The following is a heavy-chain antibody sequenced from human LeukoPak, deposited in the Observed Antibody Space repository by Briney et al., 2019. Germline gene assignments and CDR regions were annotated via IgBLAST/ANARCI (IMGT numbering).Heavy chain of an antibody. CDR3: ARTHPTGYFDY. CDR2: ISGSSRSI. J-gene: IGHJ4*02. CDR1: GFTFSSYG. D-gene: IGHD1-14*01. Sequence: GGSLRLSCTASGFTFSSYGMNWVRQAPGKGLEWVSYISGSSRSINYADSVKGRFTISRDNSKNTLYLQMNSLRAGDTAVYYCARTHPTGYFDYWGQGTLVTVSS. V-gene: IGHV3-21*04.